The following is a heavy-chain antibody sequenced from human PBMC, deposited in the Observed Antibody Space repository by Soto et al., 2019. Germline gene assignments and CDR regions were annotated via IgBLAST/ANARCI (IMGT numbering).Heavy chain of an antibody. CDR3: AREKAVAPTGWLDP. Sequence: PSETLSLTCTVSGDSISSYFWSWIRQPAGKGLEWIGRVHTSGSTTYNPSLKSRVTMSVDTSKSQFSLKLTSVTAADTAVYYCAREKAVAPTGWLDPWGQGTPVTVSS. V-gene: IGHV4-4*07. CDR1: GDSISSYF. D-gene: IGHD6-19*01. J-gene: IGHJ5*02. CDR2: VHTSGST.